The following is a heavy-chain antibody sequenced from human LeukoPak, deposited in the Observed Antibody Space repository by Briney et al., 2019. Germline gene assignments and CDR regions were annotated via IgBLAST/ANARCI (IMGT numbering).Heavy chain of an antibody. CDR1: GASINNNF. CDR3: ARHRDYYDT. D-gene: IGHD3-22*01. J-gene: IGHJ4*01. V-gene: IGHV4-59*08. Sequence: SETLSLTCTVSGASINNNFWTWIRQPPGKGLEWIGYIYSSGSANYNPSLKSRVIISGDTSKNQISLNLTSVTAADAAVYFCARHRDYYDTWGHGTLVTVSS. CDR2: IYSSGSA.